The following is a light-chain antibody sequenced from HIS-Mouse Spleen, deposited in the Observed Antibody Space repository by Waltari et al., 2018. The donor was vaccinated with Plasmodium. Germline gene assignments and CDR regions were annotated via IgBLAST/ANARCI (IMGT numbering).Light chain of an antibody. J-gene: IGLJ1*01. CDR1: SRYVGSYNL. CDR2: EGS. CDR3: CSYAGSSTYV. Sequence: QSALTQPPSASGSPGQSITLSCTGTSRYVGSYNLVSWYQQHPGKAPKLMIYEGSKRPSGVSNRFSGSKSGNTASLTISGLQAEDEADYYCCSYAGSSTYVFGTGTKVTVL. V-gene: IGLV2-23*01.